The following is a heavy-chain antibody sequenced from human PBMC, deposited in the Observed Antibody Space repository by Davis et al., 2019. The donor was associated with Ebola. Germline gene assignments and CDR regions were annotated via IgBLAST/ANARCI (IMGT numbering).Heavy chain of an antibody. J-gene: IGHJ6*02. Sequence: MPSETLSLTCAVYGGSFSDYYWSWIRQPPGKGLEWIGEINHSGSTNYNPSLKSRVTISVDTSKNQFSLKLSSVTAADTAVYYCARGKHLGHVVLLPAASNYGMDVWGQGTTVTVSS. CDR3: ARGKHLGHVVLLPAASNYGMDV. CDR1: GGSFSDYY. D-gene: IGHD2-2*01. CDR2: INHSGST. V-gene: IGHV4-34*01.